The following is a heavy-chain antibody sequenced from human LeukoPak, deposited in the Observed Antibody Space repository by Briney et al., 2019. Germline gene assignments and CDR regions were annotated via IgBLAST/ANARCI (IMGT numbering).Heavy chain of an antibody. D-gene: IGHD6-19*01. CDR2: INWNGGST. CDR1: GFTFDDYG. J-gene: IGHJ4*02. Sequence: GGSLRLSCAAAGFTFDDYGMSWVRQAPGKGLERVSGINWNGGSTGYADSVKGRFTISRDNAKNSLYLQMNSLRAEDTAVYYCARSTAVPTFNYWGQGTLVTVSS. CDR3: ARSTAVPTFNY. V-gene: IGHV3-20*04.